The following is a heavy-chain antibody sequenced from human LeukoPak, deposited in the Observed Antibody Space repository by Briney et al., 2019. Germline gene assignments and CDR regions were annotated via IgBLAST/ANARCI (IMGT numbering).Heavy chain of an antibody. CDR3: ARAPTDYYGSGSYYNRAFDI. CDR1: GYNFTNYW. Sequence: GESLKISCKGSGYNFTNYWIGWVRQMPGKGLEWMGIIYPSDSDTRYSPSFQGQVTISADKSISTAYLQWSSLKASDTAMYYCARAPTDYYGSGSYYNRAFDIWGQGTMVTVSS. V-gene: IGHV5-51*01. J-gene: IGHJ3*02. D-gene: IGHD3-10*01. CDR2: IYPSDSDT.